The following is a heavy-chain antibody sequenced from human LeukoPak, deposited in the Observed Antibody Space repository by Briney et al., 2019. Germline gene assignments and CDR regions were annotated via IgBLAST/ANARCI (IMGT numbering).Heavy chain of an antibody. CDR1: GFTFSSYA. J-gene: IGHJ3*02. CDR2: ISGSGGST. Sequence: PGGSLRLSCAASGFTFSSYAMSWVRQAPGKGLEWVSAISGSGGSTYYADSVKGGFTISRDNSKNTLYLQMNSLRAEDTAVYYCAKDGMRQWPETDAFDIWGQGTMVTVSS. D-gene: IGHD6-19*01. V-gene: IGHV3-23*01. CDR3: AKDGMRQWPETDAFDI.